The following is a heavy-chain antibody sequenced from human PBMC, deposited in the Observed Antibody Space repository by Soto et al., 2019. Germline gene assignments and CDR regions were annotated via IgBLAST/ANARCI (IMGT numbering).Heavy chain of an antibody. CDR2: IIPMFGTT. Sequence: ASVKVSCKASGGTFSSYGINWVRQAPGQGLEWMGEIIPMFGTTRYAQNFQARVTITADESTSTAFMELSSLKSEDTAVYYCARDSSGYSNWFDPWGQGTLVTVSS. D-gene: IGHD5-12*01. J-gene: IGHJ5*02. V-gene: IGHV1-69*13. CDR3: ARDSSGYSNWFDP. CDR1: GGTFSSYG.